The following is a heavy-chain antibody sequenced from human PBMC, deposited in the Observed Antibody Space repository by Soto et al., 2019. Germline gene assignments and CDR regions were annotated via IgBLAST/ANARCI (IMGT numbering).Heavy chain of an antibody. CDR1: GFTFSIYA. V-gene: IGHV3-23*01. J-gene: IGHJ4*02. Sequence: EVQLLESGGGLVQPGGSLRLSCAASGFTFSIYAMSWVRQAPGKGLEWVSTITGNGGTSYADFVRGRFTISRDNSKNTLHLQMNSLRAEDTAVYYCAKDAPGSGWLSDYWGQGTLVTVSS. D-gene: IGHD3-22*01. CDR3: AKDAPGSGWLSDY. CDR2: ITGNGGT.